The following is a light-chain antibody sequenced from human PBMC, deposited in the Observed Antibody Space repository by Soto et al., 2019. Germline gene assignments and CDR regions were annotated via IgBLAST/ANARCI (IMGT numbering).Light chain of an antibody. CDR2: AAS. CDR1: QSISSY. Sequence: IQKTQTASSLYASVGDRVTITCRASQSISSYLNWYQQEPGKAPKFLIYAASSLQSGVPSRFSGSGSGTDFTLTISSLPPEAFAPYYCPHSYSTPITCGQGTRLEIK. CDR3: PHSYSTPIT. V-gene: IGKV1-39*01. J-gene: IGKJ5*01.